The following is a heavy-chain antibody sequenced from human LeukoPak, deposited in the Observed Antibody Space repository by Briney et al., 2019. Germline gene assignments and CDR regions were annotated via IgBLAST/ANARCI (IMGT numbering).Heavy chain of an antibody. J-gene: IGHJ4*02. CDR1: GFSFSAYW. Sequence: PGGSLRLSCAASGFSFSAYWMTWVRQAPGTGLEWVANINPAGSETYYVDPVKGRFSISRDNAKNLVYLQMNSLRAEDTAVCHCAGFGYVAAVDVWGQGTPVTVSS. V-gene: IGHV3-7*01. CDR3: AGFGYVAAVDV. D-gene: IGHD2-15*01. CDR2: INPAGSET.